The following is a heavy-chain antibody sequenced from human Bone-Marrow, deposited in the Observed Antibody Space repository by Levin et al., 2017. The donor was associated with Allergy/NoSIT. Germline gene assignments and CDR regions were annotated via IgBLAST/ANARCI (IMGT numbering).Heavy chain of an antibody. CDR2: IYSRGGT. D-gene: IGHD6-19*01. CDR3: AARNVQWPQ. J-gene: IGHJ4*02. Sequence: PGESLKISCAVSGFTVGNHYMHWVRQAPGKGLERVCLIYSRGGTAYADSVKGRFTISRDSSQNMVYLQMSRLRVEDTAFYYCAARNVQWPQWGRGALVTVSS. V-gene: IGHV3-53*01. CDR1: GFTVGNHY.